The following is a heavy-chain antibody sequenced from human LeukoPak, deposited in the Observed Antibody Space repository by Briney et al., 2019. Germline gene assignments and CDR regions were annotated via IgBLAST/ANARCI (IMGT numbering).Heavy chain of an antibody. J-gene: IGHJ6*02. CDR3: AREIGLSSSGWYERMRKRNGLDV. V-gene: IGHV1-69*01. D-gene: IGHD6-19*01. CDR2: TIPNYGTA. Sequence: SVKVSCKASGGTFSSYAISWVRQAPGQGLEWMGGTIPNYGTANYAQKFQGRVTITADEPTSTAYMELSSLRSEDTAIYYCAREIGLSSSGWYERMRKRNGLDVWGQGTTVTASS. CDR1: GGTFSSYA.